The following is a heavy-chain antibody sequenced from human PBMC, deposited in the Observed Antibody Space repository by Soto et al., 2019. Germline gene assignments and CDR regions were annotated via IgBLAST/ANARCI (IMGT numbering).Heavy chain of an antibody. CDR3: AIHSTGYEDS. CDR2: IHPSDFDT. D-gene: IGHD5-12*01. V-gene: IGHV5-51*01. J-gene: IGHJ5*02. CDR1: GYSFTSYW. Sequence: GESLKISCKGSGYSFTSYWSGWVRKMPGKGLEWMGIIHPSDFDTRYSPSFQGQVTISADKSISTAYLQWSSLRASDTAMYYCAIHSTGYEDSWGQGTLVTVSS.